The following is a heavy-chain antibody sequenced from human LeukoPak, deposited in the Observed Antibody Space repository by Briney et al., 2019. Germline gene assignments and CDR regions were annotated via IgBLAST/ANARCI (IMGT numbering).Heavy chain of an antibody. CDR1: GFTFNRYA. J-gene: IGHJ3*02. CDR2: IGGSGDIA. Sequence: QPGGSLRLSCAASGFTFNRYAMGWVRQVPGRGLEWVSIIGGSGDIAYFADSVKGRFTISRDNSKDTVYLQMNSLRVEDTALYYCVKGATSIFGLDRAFDIWGQGTLVTVSS. D-gene: IGHD3-9*01. CDR3: VKGATSIFGLDRAFDI. V-gene: IGHV3-23*01.